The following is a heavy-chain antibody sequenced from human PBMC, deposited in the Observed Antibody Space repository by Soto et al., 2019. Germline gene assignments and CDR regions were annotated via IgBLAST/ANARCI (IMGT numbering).Heavy chain of an antibody. Sequence: PGGYLRVSCAASGFTFSSYEMNWVRQAPGKGLEWVSYISSSGSTIYYADSVKGRFTISRDNAKNSLYLQMNSLRAEDTAVYYCARDGYSSSWYPLHGMDVWGQGTTGTVSS. D-gene: IGHD6-13*01. CDR2: ISSSGSTI. V-gene: IGHV3-48*03. J-gene: IGHJ6*02. CDR3: ARDGYSSSWYPLHGMDV. CDR1: GFTFSSYE.